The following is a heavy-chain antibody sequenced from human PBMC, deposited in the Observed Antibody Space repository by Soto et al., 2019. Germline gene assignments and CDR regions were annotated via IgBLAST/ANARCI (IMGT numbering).Heavy chain of an antibody. Sequence: EVQLVESGGNLIQPGGSLRLSCAASGFTVTNKYMTWVRQAPGKGLEWVSLIYSGGATSYADSVKGRFTISRDNSXDILYLQVNSLRAEDTDVYYCARVDYGDYGWYFDLWGRGTLVTVSS. CDR1: GFTVTNKY. D-gene: IGHD4-17*01. CDR2: IYSGGAT. V-gene: IGHV3-53*01. J-gene: IGHJ2*01. CDR3: ARVDYGDYGWYFDL.